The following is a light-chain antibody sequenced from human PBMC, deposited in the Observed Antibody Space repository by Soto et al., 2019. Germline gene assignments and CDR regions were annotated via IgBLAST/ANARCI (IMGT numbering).Light chain of an antibody. CDR1: SSNIGAGYD. V-gene: IGLV1-40*01. CDR3: QSYDSSLSVSYV. CDR2: GNS. J-gene: IGLJ1*01. Sequence: QSVLTQPPSVSGAPGQSVTISCTGSSSNIGAGYDVHWYQQLPGRAPRLLISGNSNRPSGVPDRFSGSNSGTSASLAITGLQAEDEADYYCQSYDSSLSVSYVFGTGTKVTVL.